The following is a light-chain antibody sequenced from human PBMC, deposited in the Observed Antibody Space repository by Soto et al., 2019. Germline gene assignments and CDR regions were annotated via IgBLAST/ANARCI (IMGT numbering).Light chain of an antibody. Sequence: EVVMTQSPATLSVSPGERATLSCRASQSVNRHLAWYQQKPGQAPRLLIDGASTRATGIPGRFSGSGSGTEFILTISSLQSEDFAVYYCQQYNDWPLTFGGGTRVDIK. V-gene: IGKV3-15*01. CDR2: GAS. J-gene: IGKJ4*01. CDR1: QSVNRH. CDR3: QQYNDWPLT.